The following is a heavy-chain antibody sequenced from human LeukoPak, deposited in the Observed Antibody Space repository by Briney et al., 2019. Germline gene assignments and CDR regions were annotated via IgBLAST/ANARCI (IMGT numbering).Heavy chain of an antibody. CDR2: ISYDGSNK. Sequence: GGSLRLSCAASGFTFSSYGMHWVRQAPGKGLEWVAVISYDGSNKYYADSVKGRFTISRDNSKNTLYLQMNSLRAEDTAVYYCAKMADTAMSGDYWGQGTLVTVSS. J-gene: IGHJ4*02. CDR1: GFTFSSYG. CDR3: AKMADTAMSGDY. D-gene: IGHD5-18*01. V-gene: IGHV3-30*18.